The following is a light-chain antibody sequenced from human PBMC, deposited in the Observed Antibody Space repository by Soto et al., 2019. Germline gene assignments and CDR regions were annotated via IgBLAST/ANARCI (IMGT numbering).Light chain of an antibody. J-gene: IGKJ4*01. CDR3: QQYGSSPLT. Sequence: EIVMTQSPATLSVSPGERVTLSCRASQSVSSDLAWYQQKPGQAPRLLIYAASTRATGIPARFSGSGSGTDFSLTISRLEPEDLAVYFCQQYGSSPLTFGGGTKVDIK. V-gene: IGKV3-15*01. CDR2: AAS. CDR1: QSVSSD.